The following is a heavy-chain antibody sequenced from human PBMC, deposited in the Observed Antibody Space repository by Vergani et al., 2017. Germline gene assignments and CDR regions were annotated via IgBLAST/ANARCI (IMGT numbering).Heavy chain of an antibody. CDR3: ARGGLTVTTLLVD. J-gene: IGHJ4*02. D-gene: IGHD4-17*01. Sequence: EVQLVESGGGLVKPGGSLRLSCAASGFTFSSYSMNWVRQAPGKGLGWVSSISSSSSYIYYADSVKGRFTISRDNAKNSLYLQMNSLRAEDTAVYYCARGGLTVTTLLVDWGQGTLVTVSS. CDR1: GFTFSSYS. CDR2: ISSSSSYI. V-gene: IGHV3-21*01.